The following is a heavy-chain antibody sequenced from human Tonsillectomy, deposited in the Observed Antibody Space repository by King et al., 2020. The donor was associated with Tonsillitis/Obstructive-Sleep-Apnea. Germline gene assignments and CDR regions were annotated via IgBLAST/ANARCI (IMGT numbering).Heavy chain of an antibody. V-gene: IGHV4-59*08. CDR3: SRQKAAYYGYVWGSYRSNYFDY. D-gene: IGHD3-16*02. Sequence: VQLQESGPGLVKPSETLSLTCTVSDDSITGYYWSWIRQPPGKGLEWIGYIYYSGSTNYNPSLKSRVTISLEKSKNQFSLKLSSVTAADTAVYYCSRQKAAYYGYVWGSYRSNYFDYWGQGTLVTVSS. CDR2: IYYSGST. CDR1: DDSITGYY. J-gene: IGHJ4*02.